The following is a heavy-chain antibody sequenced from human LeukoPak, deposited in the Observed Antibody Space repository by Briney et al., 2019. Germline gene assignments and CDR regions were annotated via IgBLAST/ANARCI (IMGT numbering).Heavy chain of an antibody. V-gene: IGHV4-38-2*02. CDR1: GYSISSGYY. D-gene: IGHD1-26*01. J-gene: IGHJ4*02. Sequence: PETLSLTCTVSGYSISSGYYWGWIRQPPGKGLEWIGSIYHRGRTFYKPSLKSRVTISVDTSKNQFSLKLTSVTAADTAVYYCARGVNSGYFDYCGQGTLVTVSS. CDR2: IYHRGRT. CDR3: ARGVNSGYFDY.